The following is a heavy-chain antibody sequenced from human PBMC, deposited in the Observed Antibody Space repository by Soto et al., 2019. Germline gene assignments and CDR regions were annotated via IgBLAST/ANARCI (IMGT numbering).Heavy chain of an antibody. J-gene: IGHJ6*02. CDR2: INHSGST. CDR1: GGSFSGYY. CDR3: ARAGSSWSYYYGMDV. D-gene: IGHD6-13*01. Sequence: TSETLSLTCAVYGGSFSGYYWSWIRQPPGKGLEWIGEINHSGSTNYNPSIKSRVTISVDTSKNQFSLKLSSVTAADTAVYYCARAGSSWSYYYGMDVWGQGTTVTVSS. V-gene: IGHV4-34*01.